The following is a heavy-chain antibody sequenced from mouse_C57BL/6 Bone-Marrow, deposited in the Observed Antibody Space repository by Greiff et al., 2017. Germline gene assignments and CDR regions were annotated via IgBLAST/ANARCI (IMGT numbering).Heavy chain of an antibody. V-gene: IGHV3-6*01. D-gene: IGHD4-1*01. J-gene: IGHJ3*01. Sequence: EVKLMESGPGLVKPSQSLSLTCSVTGYSIPSGYYWNWIRQFPGNKLEWMGYISYDGSNNYNPSLKNRISITRDTSKNQFFLKLNSVTTEDTATYYCARVATNWPFAYWGQGTLVTVSA. CDR1: GYSIPSGYY. CDR3: ARVATNWPFAY. CDR2: ISYDGSN.